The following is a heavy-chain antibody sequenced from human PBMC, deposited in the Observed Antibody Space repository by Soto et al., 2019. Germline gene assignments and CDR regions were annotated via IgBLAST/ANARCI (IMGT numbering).Heavy chain of an antibody. D-gene: IGHD3-9*01. CDR3: ARYFAPLDV. Sequence: VQLVQSGAEVKKPGASVKLSCKASGYTFTFYDINWVRQAPGRGLEWMGWMSPSTGNTGYAQRFQGRVTMTSDTSISTAYMEVTRLRPDDTAVYDCARYFAPLDVWGQGTTVTVSS. CDR2: MSPSTGNT. J-gene: IGHJ6*02. CDR1: GYTFTFYD. V-gene: IGHV1-8*01.